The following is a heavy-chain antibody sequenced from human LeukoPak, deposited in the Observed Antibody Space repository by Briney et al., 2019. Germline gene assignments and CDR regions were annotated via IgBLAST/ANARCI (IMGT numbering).Heavy chain of an antibody. Sequence: SETLSLTCGVSGGSITSRDCWSWVRPPPGEGLEWIGEICLDGRIHYTPSLKSRISISIDRSKDQFSLNLISVAAADTAIYFCASQGGLRNDFWGQGTLVTVSS. CDR3: ASQGGLRNDF. V-gene: IGHV4-4*02. CDR1: GGSITSRDC. CDR2: ICLDGRI. J-gene: IGHJ4*02. D-gene: IGHD2-15*01.